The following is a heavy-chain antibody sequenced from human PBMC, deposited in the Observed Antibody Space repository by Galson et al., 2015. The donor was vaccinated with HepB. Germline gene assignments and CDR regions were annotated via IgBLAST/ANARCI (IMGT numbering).Heavy chain of an antibody. V-gene: IGHV3-74*01. CDR3: AKAVSSGYDKGPFDY. J-gene: IGHJ4*02. CDR1: GFTFSSYW. D-gene: IGHD5-12*01. Sequence: SLRLSCAASGFTFSSYWMHWVRQAPGKGLVWVSRINSDGSSTSYADSVKGRFTISRDNAKNTLYLQMNSLRAEDTAVYYCAKAVSSGYDKGPFDYWGQGTLVTVSS. CDR2: INSDGSST.